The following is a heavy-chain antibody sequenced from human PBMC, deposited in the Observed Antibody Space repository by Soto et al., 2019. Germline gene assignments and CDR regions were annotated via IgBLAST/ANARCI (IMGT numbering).Heavy chain of an antibody. CDR3: ARDRNWVDP. Sequence: QVQLVQSGAEVKKPGASVKVSCKASGYTFTSYDISWVRQAPGQGLEWMGWMSTSNGNTNYAQKLQGRVTMTTDTSTSTANMELRSLRPDDPAVYFCARDRNWVDPWGQGTLVTVS. CDR2: MSTSNGNT. V-gene: IGHV1-18*01. J-gene: IGHJ5*02. CDR1: GYTFTSYD.